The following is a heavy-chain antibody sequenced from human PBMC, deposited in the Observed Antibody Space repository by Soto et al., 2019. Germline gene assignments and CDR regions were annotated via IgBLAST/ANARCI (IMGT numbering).Heavy chain of an antibody. Sequence: GASVKVSCKASGYTFTSYGISWVRQAPGQGLEWIGWISAYNGNTNYAQKLQGRVTMTTDTSTSTAYMELRSLRSDDTAVYYCARDLWGHSGSYYNVGYYWGQGTLVTVSS. CDR3: ARDLWGHSGSYYNVGYY. V-gene: IGHV1-18*01. CDR1: GYTFTSYG. D-gene: IGHD3-10*01. J-gene: IGHJ4*02. CDR2: ISAYNGNT.